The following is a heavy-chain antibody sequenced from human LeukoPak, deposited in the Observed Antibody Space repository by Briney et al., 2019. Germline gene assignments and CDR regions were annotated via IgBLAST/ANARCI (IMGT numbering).Heavy chain of an antibody. CDR1: GGTFSSYA. CDR2: IIPIFGIA. V-gene: IGHV1-69*04. Sequence: SVKVSCKASGGTFSSYAISWVRQAPGQGLEWMGRIIPIFGIANYAQKFQGRVTITADKSTSTAYMELSSLRSEDTAVYYCARQSLPRSIAMVRGAEGWFDPWGQGTLVTVSS. D-gene: IGHD3-10*01. CDR3: ARQSLPRSIAMVRGAEGWFDP. J-gene: IGHJ5*02.